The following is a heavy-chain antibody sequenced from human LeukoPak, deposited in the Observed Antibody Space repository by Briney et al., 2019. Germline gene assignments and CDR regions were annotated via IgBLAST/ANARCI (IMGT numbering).Heavy chain of an antibody. CDR2: IRYDGSNK. CDR3: AKAQYSGYDSPFDY. CDR1: GVTFSSYG. D-gene: IGHD5-12*01. V-gene: IGHV3-30*02. J-gene: IGHJ4*02. Sequence: GGSLRLSCAASGVTFSSYGMHWVRQAPGKGLEWVAFIRYDGSNKYYADSVKGRFTISRDNSKNTLYLQMNSLRAEDTAVYYCAKAQYSGYDSPFDYWGQGTLVTVSS.